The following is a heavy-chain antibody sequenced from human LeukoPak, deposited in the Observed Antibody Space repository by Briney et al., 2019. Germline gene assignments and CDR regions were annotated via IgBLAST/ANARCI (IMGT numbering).Heavy chain of an antibody. CDR1: GGSISSGSYY. D-gene: IGHD3-16*01. Sequence: SETLSLTCTLSGGSISSGSYYWSWLRQPAGKGLEWVGRIYTSGSTNYNPSLKSRVTISVDTSKNQFSLKLSSVAAADTAVYYCARDLGITDAFDIWGQGTMVTVSS. V-gene: IGHV4-61*02. CDR2: IYTSGST. J-gene: IGHJ3*02. CDR3: ARDLGITDAFDI.